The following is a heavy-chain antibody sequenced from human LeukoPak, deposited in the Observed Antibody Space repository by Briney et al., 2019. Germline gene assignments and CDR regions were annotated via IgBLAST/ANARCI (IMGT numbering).Heavy chain of an antibody. V-gene: IGHV3-21*01. Sequence: GGSLRLSCAASGFTFSSYSMNWVRQAPGKGLEWVSSISSSSSYIYYADSVKGRFTISRDNAKNSLYLQTNSLRAEDTAVYYCARSRGPFYDILTGYPWYFDYWGQGTLVTVSS. CDR3: ARSRGPFYDILTGYPWYFDY. J-gene: IGHJ4*02. CDR1: GFTFSSYS. CDR2: ISSSSSYI. D-gene: IGHD3-9*01.